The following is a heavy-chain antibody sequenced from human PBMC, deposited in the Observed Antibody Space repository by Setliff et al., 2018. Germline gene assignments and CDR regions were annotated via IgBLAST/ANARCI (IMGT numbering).Heavy chain of an antibody. CDR3: ARLSPYNTGPPFDY. J-gene: IGHJ4*02. CDR1: GGSITSSSYY. Sequence: SETLSLTCTVSGGSITSSSYYWGWLRQPPGKGPQWIGSIYYGGSTYYNPSLKSRAAFSIDTSKNQFSLKLTSVTAADTALYYCARLSPYNTGPPFDYWGQGTLVTVSS. V-gene: IGHV4-39*01. D-gene: IGHD2-8*02. CDR2: IYYGGST.